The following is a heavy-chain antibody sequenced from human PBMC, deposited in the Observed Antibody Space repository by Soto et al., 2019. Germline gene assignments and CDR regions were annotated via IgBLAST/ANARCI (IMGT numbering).Heavy chain of an antibody. CDR2: ISYTGST. CDR1: GGSITSNY. Sequence: SETLSLTCTVSGGSITSNYWSCIRQAPVRGLEWIGYISYTGSTNYNPSLKSRVTISVDTSKNQFSLKLSSVTAADTAVYYCARVLSGTSLFDYWGQGTLVTV. J-gene: IGHJ4*02. D-gene: IGHD1-26*01. V-gene: IGHV4-59*01. CDR3: ARVLSGTSLFDY.